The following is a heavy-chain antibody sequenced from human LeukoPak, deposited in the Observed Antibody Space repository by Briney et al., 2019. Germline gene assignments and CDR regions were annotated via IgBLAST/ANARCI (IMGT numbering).Heavy chain of an antibody. J-gene: IGHJ4*02. CDR2: INHSGST. CDR3: ARGRGVTTFHQGGDY. V-gene: IGHV4-34*01. Sequence: SETLSLTCAVYGGSFSGYYWSWIRQPPGNGLEGIGEINHSGSTNYNPSLKSRVTISVDTSKNQFSLKLSSVTAADTAVYYCARGRGVTTFHQGGDYWGQGTLVTVSS. D-gene: IGHD4-17*01. CDR1: GGSFSGYY.